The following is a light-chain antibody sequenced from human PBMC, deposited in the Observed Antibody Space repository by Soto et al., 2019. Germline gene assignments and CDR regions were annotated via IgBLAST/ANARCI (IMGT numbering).Light chain of an antibody. V-gene: IGKV1-5*03. CDR3: QQYISDSRT. J-gene: IGKJ2*02. Sequence: DIQMTQSPSTLSASVGDRVTINCRASRSISTWLAWYQHRPGKAPKLLIYQASSLEDGVPSRFSGSGSGTEFTLTISSLQPDDFATYYCQQYISDSRTFGQGTKXESK. CDR2: QAS. CDR1: RSISTW.